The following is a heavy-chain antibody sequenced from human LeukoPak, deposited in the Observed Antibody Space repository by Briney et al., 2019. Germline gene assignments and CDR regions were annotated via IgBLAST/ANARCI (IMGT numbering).Heavy chain of an antibody. Sequence: GGSLRLSCAASGFTLSSYAMTWVRQAPGRGLEWVSSVDGGGGGTYCADSVKGRFTISRDNSKDTLYLQMNGLRAEDTAVYFCAKQSAGSAAWYSLHYDFWGQGTLVTVSS. CDR3: AKQSAGSAAWYSLHYDF. D-gene: IGHD6-13*01. J-gene: IGHJ4*02. V-gene: IGHV3-23*01. CDR1: GFTLSSYA. CDR2: VDGGGGGT.